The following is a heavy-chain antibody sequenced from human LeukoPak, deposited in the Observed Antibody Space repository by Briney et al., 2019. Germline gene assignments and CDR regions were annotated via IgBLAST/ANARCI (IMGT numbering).Heavy chain of an antibody. J-gene: IGHJ3*02. CDR3: ARREGSGPKLHAFGI. V-gene: IGHV4-34*01. CDR1: GGSFSGYY. Sequence: SETLSLTCAVYGGSFSGYYWSWIRQPPGKGLEWIGEINHSGSTNYNPSLKSRVTISVDTSKNQFSLKLSSVTAADTAVYYCARREGSGPKLHAFGIWGQGTMVTVSS. D-gene: IGHD6-19*01. CDR2: INHSGST.